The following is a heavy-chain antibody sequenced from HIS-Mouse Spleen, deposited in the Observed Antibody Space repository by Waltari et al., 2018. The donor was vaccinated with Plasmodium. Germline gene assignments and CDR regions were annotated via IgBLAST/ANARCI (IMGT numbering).Heavy chain of an antibody. D-gene: IGHD6-13*01. J-gene: IGHJ4*02. V-gene: IGHV3-30*18. CDR3: AKDRRSSSWYVDY. CDR1: GFTFSSYG. CDR2: ISNDGSNK. Sequence: QVQLVESGGGVVQPGRSLGLYCAAYGFTFSSYGLPWVRQAPGKGLEGVAVISNDGSNKYYADSVKGRFTISRDNSKNTLYLQMNSLRAEDTAVYYCAKDRRSSSWYVDYWGQGTLVTVSS.